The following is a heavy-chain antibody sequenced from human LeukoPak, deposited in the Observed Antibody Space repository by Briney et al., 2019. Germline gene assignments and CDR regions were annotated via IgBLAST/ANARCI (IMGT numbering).Heavy chain of an antibody. CDR1: GFIFNGYG. CDR3: TRSASVDIGGRPDFCYFDL. D-gene: IGHD1-26*01. J-gene: IGHJ2*01. Sequence: GGSLKLSCEGSGFIFNGYGLQWVRQASGKGVEWIGRIRSRGNYYATAYVDSVIGRFIVSRDDSKRSAYLQMNDLKTEDTAVYYCTRSASVDIGGRPDFCYFDLWGRGTLVTAPS. V-gene: IGHV3-73*01. CDR2: IRSRGNYYAT.